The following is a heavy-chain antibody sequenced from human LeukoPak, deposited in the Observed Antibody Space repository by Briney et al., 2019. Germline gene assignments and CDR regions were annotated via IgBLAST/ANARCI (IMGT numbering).Heavy chain of an antibody. CDR3: ARSIVGYDWNFDQ. D-gene: IGHD1-26*01. CDR1: GDSFNNYY. CDR2: IYFTGST. J-gene: IGHJ4*02. V-gene: IGHV4-4*08. Sequence: MTSETLSLTCTVSGDSFNNYYWHWIRQPPGKSLDWIGYIYFTGSTNYNPSLESRVTMSVDTSKNQYSLYLSSVTAADTAIYYCARSIVGYDWNFDQWGQGILVTVSS.